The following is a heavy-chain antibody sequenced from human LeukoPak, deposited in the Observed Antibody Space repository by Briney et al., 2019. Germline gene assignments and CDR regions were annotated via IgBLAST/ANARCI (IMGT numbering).Heavy chain of an antibody. J-gene: IGHJ6*03. CDR2: IRYDGSNK. Sequence: PWGSLRLSCAASGFTFSSYGMHWVRQAPGKGLEWVAFIRYDGSNKYYADSVKGRFTISRDNSKNTLYLQMNSLRAEDTAVYYCAKDRCSNGIGCYYYYMDVWGKGTTVTISS. D-gene: IGHD2-8*01. CDR3: AKDRCSNGIGCYYYYMDV. CDR1: GFTFSSYG. V-gene: IGHV3-30*02.